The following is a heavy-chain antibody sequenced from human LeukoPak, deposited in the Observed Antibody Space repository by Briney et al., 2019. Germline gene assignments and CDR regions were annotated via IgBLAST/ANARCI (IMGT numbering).Heavy chain of an antibody. CDR3: AKDSQYNYGYGLDY. CDR2: ISYDRSNK. V-gene: IGHV3-30*18. J-gene: IGHJ4*02. D-gene: IGHD5-18*01. Sequence: GRSLRLSCAASGFTFNSYGMYWVRQAPGKGLEWVAVISYDRSNKYYADSVKGRFTISRDNSKNTLFLQMNSLRGEDTAVYYCAKDSQYNYGYGLDYRGQGTLVTVSS. CDR1: GFTFNSYG.